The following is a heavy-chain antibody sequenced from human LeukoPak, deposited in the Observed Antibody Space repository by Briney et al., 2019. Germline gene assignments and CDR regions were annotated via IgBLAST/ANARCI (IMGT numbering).Heavy chain of an antibody. Sequence: GGSLRLSCAASGFTFSSYGMHWVRQAPGKGLEWVAFIRYDGSNKYYADSVKGRFTISRDNSKNTLYLQMNSLRAEDTAVYYCAKEVSDWYGDTRYYFDYWGQGTLVTVSS. CDR3: AKEVSDWYGDTRYYFDY. J-gene: IGHJ4*02. CDR2: IRYDGSNK. V-gene: IGHV3-30*02. D-gene: IGHD4-17*01. CDR1: GFTFSSYG.